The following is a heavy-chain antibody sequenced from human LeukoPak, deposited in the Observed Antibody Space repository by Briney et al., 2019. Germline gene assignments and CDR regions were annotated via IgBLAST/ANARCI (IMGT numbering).Heavy chain of an antibody. CDR3: ARDLKRAGIGPRLGLNYFDY. D-gene: IGHD6-13*01. V-gene: IGHV3-21*01. Sequence: GGSLRLSCAASGFTFSSYSMNWVRQAPGKGLEWVSSISSSSSYIYYADSVKGRFTISRDNAKNSLYLQMNSLRAEDTAVYYCARDLKRAGIGPRLGLNYFDYWGQGTLVTVSS. CDR1: GFTFSSYS. J-gene: IGHJ4*02. CDR2: ISSSSSYI.